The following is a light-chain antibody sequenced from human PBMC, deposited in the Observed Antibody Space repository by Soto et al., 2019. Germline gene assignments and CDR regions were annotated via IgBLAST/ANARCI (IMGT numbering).Light chain of an antibody. CDR1: QAINIY. J-gene: IGKJ1*01. CDR2: TTA. Sequence: DIQMTQSPSSLSASVGDIVTITFRASQAINIYLASYQHKPGKVPALLIYTTATCQSGVPSRFSGSGSGTGFTLTISSLQSEDSAVYHCQQYNDWPRTFGQGTKVDIK. CDR3: QQYNDWPRT. V-gene: IGKV1-27*01.